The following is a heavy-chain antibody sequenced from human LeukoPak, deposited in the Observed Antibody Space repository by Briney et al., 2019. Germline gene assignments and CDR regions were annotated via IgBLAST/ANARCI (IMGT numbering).Heavy chain of an antibody. V-gene: IGHV4-59*01. Sequence: PSETLSLTCTVSGGSISSYYWSWIRQPPGKGPEWIGYIYYSGSTNYNPSLKSRVTISVDTSKNQFSLKLSSVTAADTAVYYCARLDYGGSYFDYWGQGTLVTVSS. CDR1: GGSISSYY. CDR2: IYYSGST. D-gene: IGHD4-17*01. CDR3: ARLDYGGSYFDY. J-gene: IGHJ4*02.